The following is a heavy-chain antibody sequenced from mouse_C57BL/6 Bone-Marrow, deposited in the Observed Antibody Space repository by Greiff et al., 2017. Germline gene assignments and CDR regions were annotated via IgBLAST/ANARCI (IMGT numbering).Heavy chain of an antibody. D-gene: IGHD2-3*01. V-gene: IGHV1-55*01. Sequence: VQLQQPGAELVKPGASVKMSCKASGYTFTSYWITWVKQRPGQGLEWIGDIYPGSGSTNYNEKFKSKATLTVDTSSSTAYMQLSSLTSEDSAVYYCAREKDGYYVAWFAYWGQGTLVTVSA. CDR3: AREKDGYYVAWFAY. J-gene: IGHJ3*01. CDR1: GYTFTSYW. CDR2: IYPGSGST.